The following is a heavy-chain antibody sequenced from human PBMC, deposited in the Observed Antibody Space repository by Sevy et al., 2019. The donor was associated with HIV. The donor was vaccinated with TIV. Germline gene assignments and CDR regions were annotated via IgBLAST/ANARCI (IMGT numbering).Heavy chain of an antibody. CDR2: MWFDGSNT. J-gene: IGHJ4*02. D-gene: IGHD4-17*01. CDR3: ARDLEFYDYGDYGPEIVPDY. CDR1: GFTFSTYG. Sequence: GESLKISCAASGFTFSTYGMHWVRQAPGKGLEWVAVMWFDGSNTYYADSVKGRFTISRDIAKNTLHLQMNSLRAEDTAVYYCARDLEFYDYGDYGPEIVPDYWGQGTLVTVSS. V-gene: IGHV3-33*01.